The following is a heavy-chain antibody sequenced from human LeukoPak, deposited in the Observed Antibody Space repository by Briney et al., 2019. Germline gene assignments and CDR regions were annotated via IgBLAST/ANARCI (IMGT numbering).Heavy chain of an antibody. D-gene: IGHD5-12*01. Sequence: GGTLRLSCAASGFTFSSYAMNWVRQAPGKGLEWVSSISGSGGSTFYTDSVKGRFTISRDNSKNTLYLQMDSLRADDTAVYYCTRSFRGYDFYYFDYWGQGILVTVSS. CDR2: ISGSGGST. J-gene: IGHJ4*02. CDR3: TRSFRGYDFYYFDY. V-gene: IGHV3-23*01. CDR1: GFTFSSYA.